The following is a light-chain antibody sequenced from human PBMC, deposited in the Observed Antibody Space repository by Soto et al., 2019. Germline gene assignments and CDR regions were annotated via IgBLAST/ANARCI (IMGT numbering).Light chain of an antibody. CDR3: CSSATGSTVV. CDR2: EGS. CDR1: SSAVGSYRL. Sequence: QSALAQPASVSGSPGQSITISCTGSSSAVGSYRLVSWYQCHPGKVPKLIIYEGSKRPSGVSNRFSGSEPGNKASLTISGRQAEDEADYFCCSSATGSTVVLGTGSKVTVL. J-gene: IGLJ1*01. V-gene: IGLV2-23*01.